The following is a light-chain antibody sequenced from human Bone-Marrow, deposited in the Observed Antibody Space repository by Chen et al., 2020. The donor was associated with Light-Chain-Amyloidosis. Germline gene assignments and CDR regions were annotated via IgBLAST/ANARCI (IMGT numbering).Light chain of an antibody. J-gene: IGKJ2*01. CDR2: WAS. Sequence: DIVMTQSPDSLAVSLGERATINCKSSQSVLYSSNNKNYLAWYQQKPGQPPKLLIYWASTRESGVPQRFSGSGSGTDFTLTISSLQAEDGAVYYCQPYYSTPYTFGQGTKLEIK. CDR3: QPYYSTPYT. CDR1: QSVLYSSNNKNY. V-gene: IGKV4-1*01.